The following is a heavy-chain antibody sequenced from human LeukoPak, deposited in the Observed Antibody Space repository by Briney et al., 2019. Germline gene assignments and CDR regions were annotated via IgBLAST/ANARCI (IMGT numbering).Heavy chain of an antibody. CDR2: INHSGST. CDR1: GGSFSGYY. Sequence: SETLSLTCAVYGGSFSGYYWSWIRQPPGKGLEWIGEINHSGSTNYNPSLKSRVTISVDTSKNQFSLELSSVTAADTAVYYCARVRITGTTFRYYYYYMDVWGKGTTVTVSS. J-gene: IGHJ6*03. D-gene: IGHD1-7*01. V-gene: IGHV4-34*01. CDR3: ARVRITGTTFRYYYYYMDV.